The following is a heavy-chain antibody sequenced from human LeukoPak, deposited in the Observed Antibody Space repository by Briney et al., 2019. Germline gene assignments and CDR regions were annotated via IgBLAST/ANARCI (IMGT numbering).Heavy chain of an antibody. CDR3: AREERDGYNYYWYFDL. D-gene: IGHD5-24*01. J-gene: IGHJ2*01. CDR1: GFTFSSYS. Sequence: PGGTLRLSCAASGFTFSSYSMNWVRQAPGKGLEWVSYISSSSNTIYYADSVKGRFTISRDNAKNSLYLQISSLRAEDTAMYYCAREERDGYNYYWYFDLWGRGTLVTVSS. V-gene: IGHV3-48*04. CDR2: ISSSSNTI.